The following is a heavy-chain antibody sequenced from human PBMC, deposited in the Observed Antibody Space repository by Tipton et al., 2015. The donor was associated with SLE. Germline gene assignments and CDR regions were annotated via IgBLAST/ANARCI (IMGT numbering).Heavy chain of an antibody. CDR1: GGSFSGYY. CDR3: ARLKQWLVRPYYFDY. CDR2: SNHSGST. V-gene: IGHV4-34*01. J-gene: IGHJ4*02. Sequence: TLSLTCAVYGGSFSGYYWSWVRQPPGKGLEWIGESNHSGSTNYNPSLKSRVTISVDPSKNQFSLKLSSVTAADTAVYYCARLKQWLVRPYYFDYWGQGTLVTVSS. D-gene: IGHD6-19*01.